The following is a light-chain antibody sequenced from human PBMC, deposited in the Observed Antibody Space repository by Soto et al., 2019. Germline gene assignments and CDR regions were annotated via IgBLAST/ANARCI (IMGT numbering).Light chain of an antibody. CDR3: SSYTSTTTFNVV. V-gene: IGLV1-47*01. CDR1: SSNIGRNY. Sequence: QAVVTQPPSASGTPGQRVTISCSGSSSNIGRNYVYWYQHLSGAAPKLLIYRDNRRPSGVPDRFSGSKSGTSASLAISGLRSDDEADYYCSSYTSTTTFNVVFGGGTKLTVL. J-gene: IGLJ2*01. CDR2: RDN.